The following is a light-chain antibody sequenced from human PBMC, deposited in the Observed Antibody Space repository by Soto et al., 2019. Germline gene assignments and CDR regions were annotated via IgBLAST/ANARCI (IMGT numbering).Light chain of an antibody. Sequence: QAVVTQPPSVSGAPGQRVTISCTGSSSNIGAGYDVHWYQQLPGTAPKLLIYGNSNRPSGVPDRFSASKSDTSASLAITGLQAEDESDYYCQSYDTSLSGVVFGGGTKLTVL. CDR3: QSYDTSLSGVV. J-gene: IGLJ3*02. CDR1: SSNIGAGYD. CDR2: GNS. V-gene: IGLV1-40*01.